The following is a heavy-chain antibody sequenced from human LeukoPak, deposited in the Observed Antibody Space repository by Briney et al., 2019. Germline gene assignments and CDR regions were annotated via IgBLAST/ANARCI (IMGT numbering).Heavy chain of an antibody. CDR3: AKDRIAAAVRRHTAFDI. J-gene: IGHJ3*02. Sequence: GRSLRLSCAASGFTFDDYAMHWVRQAPGKGLEWVSGISWNSGSIGYADSVKGRFTISRDNAKNSLYLQMNSLRAEDTALYYCAKDRIAAAVRRHTAFDIWGQGTMVTVSS. V-gene: IGHV3-9*01. CDR2: ISWNSGSI. D-gene: IGHD6-13*01. CDR1: GFTFDDYA.